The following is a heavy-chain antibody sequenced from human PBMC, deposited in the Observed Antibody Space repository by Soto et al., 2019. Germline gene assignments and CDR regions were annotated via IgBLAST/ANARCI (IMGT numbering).Heavy chain of an antibody. D-gene: IGHD1-26*01. J-gene: IGHJ4*02. CDR3: AHAYGGRSLY. V-gene: IGHV2-5*02. CDR2: IYWDDSK. Sequence: QITLKESGPTLVKPTQTLTLTCTFSGFSLTTDRVGVGWIRQPPGEALEWLAVIYWDDSKTYRTSLESRLTITKDTSKNQVALTMPNMDSLDTATYYCAHAYGGRSLYWGQGTLVTVSS. CDR1: GFSLTTDRVG.